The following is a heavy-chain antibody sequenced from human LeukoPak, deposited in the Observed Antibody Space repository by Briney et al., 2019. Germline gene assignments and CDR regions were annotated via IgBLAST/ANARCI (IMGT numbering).Heavy chain of an antibody. CDR3: ARDSPLTIFGVVSRQNWFDP. Sequence: GASVKVSCKASGYTFTSYGISWVRQAPGQGLEWMGWISAYNGNTNYAQKLQGRVTMTTDTSTSTAYMELRSLRSDDTAVYYCARDSPLTIFGVVSRQNWFDPWGQGTLVTVSS. J-gene: IGHJ5*02. CDR1: GYTFTSYG. CDR2: ISAYNGNT. D-gene: IGHD3-3*01. V-gene: IGHV1-18*01.